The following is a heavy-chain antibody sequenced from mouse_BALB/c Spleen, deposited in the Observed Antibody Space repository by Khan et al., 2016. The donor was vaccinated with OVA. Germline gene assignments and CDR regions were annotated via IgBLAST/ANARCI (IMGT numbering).Heavy chain of an antibody. J-gene: IGHJ4*01. V-gene: IGHV2-6-1*01. CDR2: IWSDGST. CDR3: ARQPYYHYNIMDY. Sequence: QVQLKESGPGLVAPSQSLSITCTVSGFSLTSYGVHWVRQPPGKGLEWLVVIWSDGSTTYNSALKSRLTISKDNSKSQVFLKMNSLQTDDTAMYFCARQPYYHYNIMDYWGQGTSGTVSS. D-gene: IGHD2-10*01. CDR1: GFSLTSYG.